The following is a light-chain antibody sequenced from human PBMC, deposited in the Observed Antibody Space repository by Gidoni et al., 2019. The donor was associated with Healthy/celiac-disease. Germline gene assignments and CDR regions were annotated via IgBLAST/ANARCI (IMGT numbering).Light chain of an antibody. V-gene: IGKV1-39*01. J-gene: IGKJ4*01. CDR1: QSISSY. CDR3: QQSYSTPLT. Sequence: DIQMTQSLSSLSASVGDRVTITCRASQSISSYLNWYQQKPGKAPKLLIYAASSVQSGVPSRFSGSGPGTDVTLTISSLQPEDFATYYCQQSYSTPLTFGGGTKVEIK. CDR2: AAS.